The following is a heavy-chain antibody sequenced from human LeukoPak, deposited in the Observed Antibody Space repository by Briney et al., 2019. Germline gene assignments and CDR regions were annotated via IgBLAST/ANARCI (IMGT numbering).Heavy chain of an antibody. CDR3: ARGVFVVGPAAHRGWFDP. CDR1: GGSFSGYY. Sequence: PSETLSLTCAVYGGSFSGYYWSWIRQPPGKGLEWIGEINHSGSTNYNPSLKSRVTISVDTSKNQFSLKLSSVTAADTAVYYCARGVFVVGPAAHRGWFDPWGQGTLVTVSS. J-gene: IGHJ5*02. CDR2: INHSGST. V-gene: IGHV4-34*01. D-gene: IGHD2-2*01.